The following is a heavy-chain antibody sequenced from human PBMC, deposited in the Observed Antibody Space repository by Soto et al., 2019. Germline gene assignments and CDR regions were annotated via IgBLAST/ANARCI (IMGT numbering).Heavy chain of an antibody. CDR2: ISYNVADR. J-gene: IGHJ4*02. CDR3: AKRVAASGSGWDY. CDR1: GFTFRTYA. D-gene: IGHD6-13*01. Sequence: ELQLLESGGGLVQPGESLRLSCAASGFTFRTYAMTWVRQAPGKGLEGVSGISYNVADRYYADSVRGRFTISRDNSKNTLYLQMNSLRAEDTALYYCAKRVAASGSGWDYWGQGTLVTVSS. V-gene: IGHV3-23*01.